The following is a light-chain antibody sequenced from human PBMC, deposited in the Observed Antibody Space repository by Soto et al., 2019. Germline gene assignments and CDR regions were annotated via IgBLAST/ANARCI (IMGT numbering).Light chain of an antibody. CDR3: QSADSSGTG. Sequence: SYGLTQPPSVSVSPGQTARITCSGDALPKQYAYWYQQKPGQAPVLVIYKDSERPSGIPERFSGSSSGTTVTLTISGVQADDAADYYCQSADSSGTGFGGGTKLTVL. V-gene: IGLV3-25*03. CDR2: KDS. J-gene: IGLJ3*02. CDR1: ALPKQY.